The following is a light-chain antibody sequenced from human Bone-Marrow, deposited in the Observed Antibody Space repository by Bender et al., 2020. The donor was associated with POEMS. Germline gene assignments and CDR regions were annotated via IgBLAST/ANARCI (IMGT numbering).Light chain of an antibody. Sequence: QSALTQPASVSGSPGQSITISCTGTSSDVGGYNFVSWYQQHPGKAPKLIIYDVNNRPSGIPTRFSASKSGNTASLTISGLQAEDEADYYCSSYTSSTSWVFGGGTKLTVL. CDR3: SSYTSSTSWV. CDR2: DVN. J-gene: IGLJ3*02. CDR1: SSDVGGYNF. V-gene: IGLV2-14*03.